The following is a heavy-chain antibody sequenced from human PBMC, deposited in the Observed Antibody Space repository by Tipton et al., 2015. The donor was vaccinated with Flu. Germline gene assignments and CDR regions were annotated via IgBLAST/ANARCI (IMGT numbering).Heavy chain of an antibody. Sequence: TLSLTCTVSGGSITSGFWSWIRQPPGKGLEWIGYIYNSGSTNYNPSFKSRVTISLDTSKNQFSLKLSSVTAADTAVYYCARYLSSTNYRYCFDYWGQGTLVTVSS. D-gene: IGHD2-8*01. CDR1: GGSITSGF. V-gene: IGHV4-59*01. J-gene: IGHJ4*02. CDR3: ARYLSSTNYRYCFDY. CDR2: IYNSGST.